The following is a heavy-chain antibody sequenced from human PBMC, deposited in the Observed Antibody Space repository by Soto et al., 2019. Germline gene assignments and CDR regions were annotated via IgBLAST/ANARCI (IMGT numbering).Heavy chain of an antibody. V-gene: IGHV3-9*01. CDR2: IAFNSGNT. Sequence: SLKLSCAASGFTFCDYAIRCVRQSPWKGLEWVSGIAFNSGNTAYADSVKGRFTISRDNAKNSLYLQMNSLRAEDTALYYCAKDLRTSWIFGNFDSWGQGTLVTVSS. CDR3: AKDLRTSWIFGNFDS. J-gene: IGHJ4*02. D-gene: IGHD3-3*01. CDR1: GFTFCDYA.